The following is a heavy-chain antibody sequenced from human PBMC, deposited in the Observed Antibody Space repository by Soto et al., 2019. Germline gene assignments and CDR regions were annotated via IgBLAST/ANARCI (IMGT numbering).Heavy chain of an antibody. CDR1: GFAFSSYA. CDR2: ISGSGRNT. J-gene: IGHJ4*02. Sequence: EVQLLESGGGLVQPGGSLSLSCAASGFAFSSYAMIWVRQAPGKGLEWVSAISGSGRNTYYADSVKGRFTISRDNSKNTLYLQMNSLRAEDTAVYYCAKDDCSGGSCYERFDYWGQGNLVTVSS. CDR3: AKDDCSGGSCYERFDY. D-gene: IGHD2-15*01. V-gene: IGHV3-23*01.